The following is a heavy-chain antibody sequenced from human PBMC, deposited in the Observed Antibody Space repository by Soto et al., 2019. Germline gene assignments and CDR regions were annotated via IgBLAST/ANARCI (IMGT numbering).Heavy chain of an antibody. CDR2: INHSGST. CDR1: GESFSGYY. CDR3: ARAQFYSGSGRYNNLMFDP. J-gene: IGHJ5*02. Sequence: SETLSLTCAVYGESFSGYYWSWIRQPPGKGLEWIGEINHSGSTNYNPSLKSRVTMSLDRSNNQFSLTLNSVTAADTAVYYCARAQFYSGSGRYNNLMFDPWGQGIQVTVSS. D-gene: IGHD3-10*01. V-gene: IGHV4-34*01.